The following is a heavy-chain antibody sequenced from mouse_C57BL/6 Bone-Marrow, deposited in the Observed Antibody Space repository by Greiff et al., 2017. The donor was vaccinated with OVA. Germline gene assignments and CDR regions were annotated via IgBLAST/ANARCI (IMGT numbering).Heavy chain of an antibody. V-gene: IGHV1-15*01. CDR2: IDPETGGT. CDR1: GYTFTDYE. Sequence: VQLVESGAELVRPGASVTLSCKASGYTFTDYEMHWVKQTPVHGLEWIGAIDPETGGTAYNQKFKGKAILTADKSSSTAYMELRSLTSEDSAVYYCTREGEVTTDYWGQGTTLTVSS. J-gene: IGHJ2*01. D-gene: IGHD2-2*01. CDR3: TREGEVTTDY.